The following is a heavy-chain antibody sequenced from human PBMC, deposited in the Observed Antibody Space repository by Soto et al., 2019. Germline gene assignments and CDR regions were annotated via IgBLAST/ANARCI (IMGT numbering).Heavy chain of an antibody. CDR1: GLSLSSYG. CDR2: IWYDGRNK. V-gene: IGHV3-33*01. Sequence: QVQLVESGGGVVQPGRSLRLSCAASGLSLSSYGMHWVRQAPGKGLEWVAVIWYDGRNKYYADSVKGRFTISRDNSKNTLYLQMNSLRAEDTAVYYCARDPTVTTLYYYSYSGMDVWGQGTTVTVSS. J-gene: IGHJ6*02. CDR3: ARDPTVTTLYYYSYSGMDV. D-gene: IGHD4-17*01.